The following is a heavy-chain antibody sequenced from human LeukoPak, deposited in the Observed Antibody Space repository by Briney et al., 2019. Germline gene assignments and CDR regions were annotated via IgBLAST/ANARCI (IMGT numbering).Heavy chain of an antibody. V-gene: IGHV1-46*03. CDR2: INPSGGST. Sequence: GASVKVSCKASGYTFTSFYMHWVRQAPGQGLEWMGIINPSGGSTGYAQKFQGRVTMTRDTSTSTVYMELSSLRSEDTAVYYCASSSGWYDAFDIWGQGTMVTVSS. CDR3: ASSSGWYDAFDI. CDR1: GYTFTSFY. J-gene: IGHJ3*02. D-gene: IGHD6-19*01.